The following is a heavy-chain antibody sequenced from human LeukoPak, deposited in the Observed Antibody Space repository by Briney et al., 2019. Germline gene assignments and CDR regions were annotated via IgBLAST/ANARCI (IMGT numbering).Heavy chain of an antibody. D-gene: IGHD2-2*01. J-gene: IGHJ4*02. Sequence: PGESLKISCKGSGLRFTSFWISRLRQMPGKGLEWMGIIYPGDSDTRYRPSFQGQVTISADKSISTAYLQWSSLKASDTAMYYFTRASPKGNNTSCESFAFGFWGQGTLVTVSS. CDR1: GLRFTSFW. V-gene: IGHV5-51*01. CDR3: TRASPKGNNTSCESFAFGF. CDR2: IYPGDSDT.